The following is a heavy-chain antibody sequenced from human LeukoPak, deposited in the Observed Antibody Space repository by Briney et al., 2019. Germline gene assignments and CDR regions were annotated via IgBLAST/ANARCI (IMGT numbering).Heavy chain of an antibody. D-gene: IGHD3/OR15-3a*01. Sequence: GGSLRLSCAASGFTFSSQSMTWVRQAPGKGLEWVSGISGSGDNTYYGDSVKGRFTISRDNSKSTMYLQMNSLRVEDTAVYYCVKRTGYGMNWGQGTLVTVSS. CDR1: GFTFSSQS. V-gene: IGHV3-23*01. CDR3: VKRTGYGMN. CDR2: ISGSGDNT. J-gene: IGHJ4*02.